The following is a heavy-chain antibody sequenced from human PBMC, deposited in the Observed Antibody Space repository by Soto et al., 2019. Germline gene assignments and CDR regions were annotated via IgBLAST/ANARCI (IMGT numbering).Heavy chain of an antibody. Sequence: QMQLVQSGGGLVQPGGSLRLSCAASGFSFSDYYMCWIRRAPGKGLEWVSYIGASGSPIYFGDSVNGRFSISRDNTNNSLYLQMNSLRPDDTAVYYCARGTYCMDVWGQGTTVIVSS. CDR2: IGASGSPI. J-gene: IGHJ6*02. CDR3: ARGTYCMDV. D-gene: IGHD3-10*01. V-gene: IGHV3-11*01. CDR1: GFSFSDYY.